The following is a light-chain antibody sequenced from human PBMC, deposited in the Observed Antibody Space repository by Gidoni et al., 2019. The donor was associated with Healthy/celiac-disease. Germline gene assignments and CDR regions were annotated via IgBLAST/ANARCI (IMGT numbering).Light chain of an antibody. CDR1: QSISSY. Sequence: DIQLTQSLPSLSPSVGDRVTITCRARQSISSYLNWYQQKPGKAPKLLIYAASSLQSGVPSRFSGSGSGTDFNLTISRLQPEDCARYYCQQSYSTHEITFGQGTRLEIK. CDR3: QQSYSTHEIT. V-gene: IGKV1-39*01. CDR2: AAS. J-gene: IGKJ5*01.